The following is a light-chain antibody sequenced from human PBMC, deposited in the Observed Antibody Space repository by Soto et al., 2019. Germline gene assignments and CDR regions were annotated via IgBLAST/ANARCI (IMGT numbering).Light chain of an antibody. J-gene: IGLJ2*01. CDR2: SNN. V-gene: IGLV1-44*01. CDR1: SSNIGSNT. Sequence: QSVLTQPPSASGTPGQRVTISCSGSSSNIGSNTVNWYQQLPGTAPKLLIYSNNQRPSGVPDRFSGSKSGTSASLAISGLQSEDEADYYCAAWDASLNGVVFGGGTKPTVL. CDR3: AAWDASLNGVV.